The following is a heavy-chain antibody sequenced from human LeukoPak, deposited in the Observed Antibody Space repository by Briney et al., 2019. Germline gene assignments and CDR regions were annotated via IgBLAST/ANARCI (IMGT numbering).Heavy chain of an antibody. J-gene: IGHJ4*02. CDR1: GYTFTGYY. V-gene: IGHV1-2*04. CDR3: ARARRAAAGTIPD. D-gene: IGHD6-13*01. Sequence: ASVKVSCNASGYTFTGYYMHWVRQAPGQGLEWMGWINPNSGGTNYAQKFQGWVTMTRDTSISTAYMELSRLRSDDTAVYYCARARRAAAGTIPDWGQGTLVTVSS. CDR2: INPNSGGT.